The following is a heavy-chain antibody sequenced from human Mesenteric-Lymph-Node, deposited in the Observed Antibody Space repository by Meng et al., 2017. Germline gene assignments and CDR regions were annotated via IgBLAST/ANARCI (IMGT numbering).Heavy chain of an antibody. J-gene: IGHJ2*01. Sequence: QVQLQESGPGLGKPSQTLSLTCTVTGGSISSVDYYWSWIRQPPGKGLEWLGYIFYSGSTYYNPSLKRRVTISVDTSKNQFSLKLSSVTAADTAVYYCARDTPSLNWYFDLWGRGTLVTVSS. V-gene: IGHV4-30-4*01. CDR2: IFYSGST. CDR3: ARDTPSLNWYFDL. CDR1: GGSISSVDYY.